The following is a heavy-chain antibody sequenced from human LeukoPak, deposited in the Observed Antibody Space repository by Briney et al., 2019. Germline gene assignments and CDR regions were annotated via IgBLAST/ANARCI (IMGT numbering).Heavy chain of an antibody. Sequence: GSLRLSCAASGFTFSSYAMSWVRQAPGKGLEWVSAISGSGGSTYYADSVKGRFTISRDNSKNTLYLQMNSLRAEDTAVYYCAKAVRITMVRGVANWFDPWGQGTLVTVSS. J-gene: IGHJ5*02. CDR1: GFTFSSYA. CDR2: ISGSGGST. CDR3: AKAVRITMVRGVANWFDP. D-gene: IGHD3-10*01. V-gene: IGHV3-23*01.